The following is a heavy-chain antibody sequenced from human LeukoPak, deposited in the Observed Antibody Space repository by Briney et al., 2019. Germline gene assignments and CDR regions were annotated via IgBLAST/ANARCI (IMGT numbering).Heavy chain of an antibody. V-gene: IGHV4-34*01. J-gene: IGHJ5*01. CDR1: GGSFSGYY. Sequence: SETLSLTCAVYGGSFSGYYWTWIRQPPGKGLEWIAEISHSGTTNYNPALKSRVTIPVDTSKNQFSLKLISVTAADTGVYYCARGSPKHDSWGQGTLVIVSP. CDR2: ISHSGTT. CDR3: ARGSPKHDS.